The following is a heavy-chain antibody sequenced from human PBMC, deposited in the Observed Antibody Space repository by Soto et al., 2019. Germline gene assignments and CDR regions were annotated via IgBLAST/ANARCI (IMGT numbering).Heavy chain of an antibody. V-gene: IGHV4-61*01. CDR2: IYYGGST. J-gene: IGHJ4*02. D-gene: IGHD1-26*01. CDR3: ARGLVGAATTTVSFLDY. Sequence: PSETLSLTCTVSGGSVSSGSYYWGWIRQPPGKGLEWIGYIYYGGSTNYNPSLKSRVTISVDTSKNQFSLKLSSVTAADTAVYYCARGLVGAATTTVSFLDYWGQGTLVTVSS. CDR1: GGSVSSGSYY.